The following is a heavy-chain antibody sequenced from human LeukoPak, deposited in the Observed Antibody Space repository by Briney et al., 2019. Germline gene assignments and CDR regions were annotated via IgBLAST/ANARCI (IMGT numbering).Heavy chain of an antibody. CDR3: ARGAYCSGGSCPVGY. CDR1: GYTFTSYG. J-gene: IGHJ4*02. V-gene: IGHV1-18*01. Sequence: ASVKVSCKASGYTFTSYGISWVRQAPGQGLEWMEWICAYNGNTNYAQKLQGRVTMTTDTSTSTAYMELRSLRSDDTAVYYCARGAYCSGGSCPVGYWGQGTLVTVSS. CDR2: ICAYNGNT. D-gene: IGHD2-15*01.